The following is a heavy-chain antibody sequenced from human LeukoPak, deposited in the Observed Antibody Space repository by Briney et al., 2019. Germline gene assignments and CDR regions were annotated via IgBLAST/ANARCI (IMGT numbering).Heavy chain of an antibody. J-gene: IGHJ4*02. V-gene: IGHV1-69*05. CDR2: IIPIFGTA. Sequence: SVKVSCKASGGTFSSYAISWVRQAPGQGLEWMGGIIPIFGTANYAQKFQGRVTMTRDTSTSTVYMELSSLRSEDTAVYYCAREGGVPTHFDYWGQGTLVTVSS. CDR3: AREGGVPTHFDY. CDR1: GGTFSSYA.